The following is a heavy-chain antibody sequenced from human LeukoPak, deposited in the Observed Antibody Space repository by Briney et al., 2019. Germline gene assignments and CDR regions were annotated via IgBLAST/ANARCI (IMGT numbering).Heavy chain of an antibody. CDR1: GFTFSNYG. D-gene: IGHD3-10*01. CDR2: ISGSSGST. CDR3: AKDCYGSGSPRWFVP. J-gene: IGHJ5*02. Sequence: GGSLRLSCAASGFTFSNYGMSWVRQAPGKGLEWVSGISGSSGSTYYADSVKGRFTISRDNSKNTLYLEMNSLKAEDTALYYCAKDCYGSGSPRWFVPWGQGTLVTVSS. V-gene: IGHV3-23*01.